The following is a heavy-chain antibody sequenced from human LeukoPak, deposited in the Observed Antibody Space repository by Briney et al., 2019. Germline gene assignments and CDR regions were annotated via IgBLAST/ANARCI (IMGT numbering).Heavy chain of an antibody. CDR1: GFTFDDYA. Sequence: GRSLRLSCAASGFTFDDYAMHWVRQAPGKGLEWVSGISWNSGSIGYADSVKGRFTISRDNAKNSLYLQMNSLRAEDTALYYCAKGSRRVVVITDFDYWGQGTLVTVSS. D-gene: IGHD3-22*01. CDR2: ISWNSGSI. J-gene: IGHJ4*02. CDR3: AKGSRRVVVITDFDY. V-gene: IGHV3-9*01.